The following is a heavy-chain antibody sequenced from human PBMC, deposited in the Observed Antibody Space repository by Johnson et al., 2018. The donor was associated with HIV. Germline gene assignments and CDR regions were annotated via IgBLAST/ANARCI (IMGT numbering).Heavy chain of an antibody. J-gene: IGHJ3*02. V-gene: IGHV3-48*04. CDR1: GFTFSDCA. CDR3: TTDGEDYGDYMNACDI. CDR2: ISSSGSTI. D-gene: IGHD4-17*01. Sequence: EVQLVESGGGLVQPRGSLRLSCAASGFTFSDCAMSLVRQAPGKGLEWVSYISSSGSTIYYADSVKGRFTISRDNAKNSLSLQMDSLKTEDTAVYYCTTDGEDYGDYMNACDIWGQGTMVTVSS.